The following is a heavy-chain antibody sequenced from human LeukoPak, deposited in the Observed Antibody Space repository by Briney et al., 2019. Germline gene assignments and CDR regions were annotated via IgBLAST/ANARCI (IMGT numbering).Heavy chain of an antibody. Sequence: AGGSLRLSCAASGFTFSNYAMTWVRQAPGQGLEWVSTIGGSGGAMFYADSVKGRFTISRDNSKNTLYLQMNSLRAEDTAVYYCAKGRGGLGYSGYDLPAGSKRYFDLWGRGTLVTVSS. CDR1: GFTFSNYA. CDR2: IGGSGGAM. V-gene: IGHV3-23*01. J-gene: IGHJ2*01. CDR3: AKGRGGLGYSGYDLPAGSKRYFDL. D-gene: IGHD5-12*01.